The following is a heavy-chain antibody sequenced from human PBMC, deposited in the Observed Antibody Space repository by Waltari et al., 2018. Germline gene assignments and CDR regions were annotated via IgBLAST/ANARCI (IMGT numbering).Heavy chain of an antibody. CDR3: ARDPKLSFEIRGVHFDV. Sequence: EVALVESGGSVVQPGGSLRLSCAASGFIVSGDYMRWGRQAPGPGLEWGAAVFPPGDTRYADAVKGRFIIARDESKNTLLLDMASLRVEDTATYYCARDPKLSFEIRGVHFDVWGKGTTVTVSS. D-gene: IGHD3-10*01. CDR2: VFPPGDT. V-gene: IGHV3-53*02. J-gene: IGHJ6*04. CDR1: GFIVSGDY.